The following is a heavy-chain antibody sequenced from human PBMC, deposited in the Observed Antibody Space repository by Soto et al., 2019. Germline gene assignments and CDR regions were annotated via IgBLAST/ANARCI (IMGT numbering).Heavy chain of an antibody. CDR1: GGSISSGGYS. D-gene: IGHD1-7*01. CDR3: ARADRNYEGWFDP. CDR2: IYHSGST. J-gene: IGHJ5*02. V-gene: IGHV4-30-2*01. Sequence: SETLSLTCAVSGGSISSGGYSWSWIRQPPGKGLEWIGYIYHSGSTYYNPSLKSRVTISVDRSKNQFSLKLSSVTAADTAVYYCARADRNYEGWFDPWGQGTLVTVAS.